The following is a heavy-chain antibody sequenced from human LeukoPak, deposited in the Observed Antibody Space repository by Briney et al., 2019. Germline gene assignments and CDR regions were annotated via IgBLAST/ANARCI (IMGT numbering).Heavy chain of an antibody. CDR1: GYTFITYG. CDR3: ARSFNWQQVPYFDY. V-gene: IGHV1-18*01. J-gene: IGHJ4*02. Sequence: ASVKVSCKASGYTFITYGISWVRQAPGQGLEWMGWISAYNGKTNHAQRFQGRVTMTTDKSTTTAYMELRSLSSDDTAMYYCARSFNWQQVPYFDYWGQGSLVTVSS. CDR2: ISAYNGKT. D-gene: IGHD6-13*01.